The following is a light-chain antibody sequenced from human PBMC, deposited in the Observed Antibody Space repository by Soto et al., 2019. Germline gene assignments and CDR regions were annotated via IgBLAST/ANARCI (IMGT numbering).Light chain of an antibody. CDR2: DAS. J-gene: IGKJ1*01. Sequence: SVRTQPTATLSVSPGERATLSCRASQNIDNKLVWYQQKPGQVPRLLIYDASTRATGIPARFSGSGSGTEFTLTISSLQSEDFAFYYCQQFHYWWTFGQGTKVHIK. CDR1: QNIDNK. CDR3: QQFHYWWT. V-gene: IGKV3-15*01.